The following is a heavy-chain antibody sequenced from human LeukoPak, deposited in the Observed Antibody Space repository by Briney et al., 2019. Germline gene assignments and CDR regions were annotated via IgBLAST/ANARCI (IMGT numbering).Heavy chain of an antibody. Sequence: SVKVSCKASGGTFSSYAISWVRQAPGQGLEWMGGIIPIFGTASYAQKFQGRVTITADESTSTAYMELSSLRSEDTAVYYCARDQGDLARTSSMDYWGQGTLVTVSS. CDR1: GGTFSSYA. CDR2: IIPIFGTA. D-gene: IGHD2-21*02. CDR3: ARDQGDLARTSSMDY. J-gene: IGHJ4*02. V-gene: IGHV1-69*13.